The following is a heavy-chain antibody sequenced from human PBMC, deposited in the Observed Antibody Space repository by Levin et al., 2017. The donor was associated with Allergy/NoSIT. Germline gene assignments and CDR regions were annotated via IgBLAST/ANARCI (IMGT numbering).Heavy chain of an antibody. CDR3: ARGTTTVTPYWYFDL. D-gene: IGHD4-17*01. V-gene: IGHV4-30-2*01. J-gene: IGHJ2*01. CDR2: IYHSGST. CDR1: GGSISSGGYS. Sequence: SETLSLTCAVSGGSISSGGYSWSWIRQPPGKGLEWIGYIYHSGSTYYNPSLKSRVTISVDRSKNQFSLKLSSVTAADTAVYYCARGTTTVTPYWYFDLWGRGTLVTVSS.